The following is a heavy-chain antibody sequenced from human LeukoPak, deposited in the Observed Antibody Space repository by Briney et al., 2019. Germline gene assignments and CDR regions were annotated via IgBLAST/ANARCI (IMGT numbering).Heavy chain of an antibody. CDR3: AKCYDSYGSGSYGDY. Sequence: GGSLRLSCAASGFTFSSYAMSWVRQAPGKGLEWASAISGSGGITYYADSVKGRFTISRDNSKNTLYLQMNSLRAEDTAVYYCAKCYDSYGSGSYGDYWGQGTLVTVSS. D-gene: IGHD3-10*01. CDR1: GFTFSSYA. V-gene: IGHV3-23*01. J-gene: IGHJ4*02. CDR2: ISGSGGIT.